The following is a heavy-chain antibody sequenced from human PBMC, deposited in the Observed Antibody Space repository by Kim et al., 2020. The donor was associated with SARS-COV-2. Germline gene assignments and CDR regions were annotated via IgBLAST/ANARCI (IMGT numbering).Heavy chain of an antibody. D-gene: IGHD3-10*01. CDR2: ISSSSYI. J-gene: IGHJ4*02. CDR3: ARGGFGELWDY. Sequence: GGSLRLSCAASGFTFSSYSMNWVRQAPGKGLEWVSSISSSSYIYYADSVKGRFTISRDNAKNSLYLQMNSLRAEDTAVYYCARGGFGELWDYWGQGTLVTVSS. V-gene: IGHV3-21*01. CDR1: GFTFSSYS.